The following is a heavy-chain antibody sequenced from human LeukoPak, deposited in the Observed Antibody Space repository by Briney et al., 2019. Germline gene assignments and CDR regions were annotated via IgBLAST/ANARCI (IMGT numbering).Heavy chain of an antibody. CDR3: ARAHYDFWSGYWGYYYHYGMDV. V-gene: IGHV1-46*01. D-gene: IGHD3-3*01. CDR2: INPSGGST. Sequence: ASVKVSCKASGYTFTSYYMHWVRQAPGQGLEWMGVINPSGGSTTYAQKFQARVTMTRDTSTSTVYMQLSSLRSEDTAVYYCARAHYDFWSGYWGYYYHYGMDVWGQGTTVTVSS. CDR1: GYTFTSYY. J-gene: IGHJ6*02.